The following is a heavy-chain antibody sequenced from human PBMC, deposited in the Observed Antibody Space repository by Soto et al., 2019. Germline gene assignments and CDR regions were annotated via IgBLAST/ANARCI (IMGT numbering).Heavy chain of an antibody. Sequence: PSETLSLTCAVSGGSISSGGYSWSWIRQPPGKGLEWIGYIYHSGSTYYNPSLKSRVTISVDRSKNQFSLKLSSVTAADTAVYFCARETGSQGPTYYCDYWGQGTLVTASS. CDR2: IYHSGST. D-gene: IGHD1-1*01. V-gene: IGHV4-30-2*01. J-gene: IGHJ4*02. CDR1: GGSISSGGYS. CDR3: ARETGSQGPTYYCDY.